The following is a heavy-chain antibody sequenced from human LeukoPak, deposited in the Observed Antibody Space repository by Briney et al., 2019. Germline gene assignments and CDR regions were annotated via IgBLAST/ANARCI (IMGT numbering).Heavy chain of an antibody. CDR1: GSTFSSYA. J-gene: IGHJ4*02. CDR3: ARASEPNWGSYPLRY. CDR2: ISSNGGST. Sequence: PGGSLRLSCAASGSTFSSYAMHWVRQAPGKGLEYVSAISSNGGSTYYANSVKGRFTISRDNSKNTLYLQMNSLRAEDTAVYYCARASEPNWGSYPLRYWGQGTLATVSS. V-gene: IGHV3-64*01. D-gene: IGHD7-27*01.